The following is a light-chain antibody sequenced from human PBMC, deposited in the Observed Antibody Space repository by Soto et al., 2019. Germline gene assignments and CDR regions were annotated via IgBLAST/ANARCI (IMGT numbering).Light chain of an antibody. Sequence: EIVLTQSPGTLSLSPGDRATLSCRASQSINGNYLHWYQQKPGQAPRLLILGTSSRATGIPDRFIGGGSGTDLTLTISRLEPEDFAVYYCQQCGSLPGTFGQGTKVESK. J-gene: IGKJ1*01. V-gene: IGKV3-20*01. CDR1: QSINGNY. CDR2: GTS. CDR3: QQCGSLPGT.